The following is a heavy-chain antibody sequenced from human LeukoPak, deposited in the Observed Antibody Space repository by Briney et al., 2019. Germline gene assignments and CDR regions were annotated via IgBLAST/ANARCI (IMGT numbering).Heavy chain of an antibody. CDR3: ARRSGYYSPSDY. J-gene: IGHJ4*02. CDR2: MNPNSGNT. Sequence: ASVKVSCKASGYTFTDYYIHWVRQATGQGLEWMGWMNPNSGNTGYAQKFQGRVTMTRNTSISTAYMELSSLRSEDTAVYYCARRSGYYSPSDYWGQGTLVTVSS. CDR1: GYTFTDYY. V-gene: IGHV1-8*02. D-gene: IGHD3-22*01.